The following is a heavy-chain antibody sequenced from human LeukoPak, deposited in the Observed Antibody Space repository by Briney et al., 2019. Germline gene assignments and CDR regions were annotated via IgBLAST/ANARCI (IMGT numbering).Heavy chain of an antibody. Sequence: GASVKLSCTASGYTFTSYGISWVRQAPGQGLEWMGWISAYNGNTNYAQTLQGRVTITTDTSTSTAYMELRSLRSDDTAVYDCARVDSSGNWVPWEDYWGQGTQVTVSS. CDR2: ISAYNGNT. D-gene: IGHD3-22*01. J-gene: IGHJ4*02. CDR1: GYTFTSYG. V-gene: IGHV1-18*01. CDR3: ARVDSSGNWVPWEDY.